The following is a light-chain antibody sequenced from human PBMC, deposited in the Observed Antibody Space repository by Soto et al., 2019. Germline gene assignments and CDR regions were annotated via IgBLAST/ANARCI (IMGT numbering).Light chain of an antibody. J-gene: IGKJ1*01. Sequence: DIVMTQSPDSLAVSLGERATIHCKYSQSILFTSDNKNYLAWYQQKSGQPPRLLIYWASTRESGVPDRFSGRGSGTDFSLTISSLEAEDVAVYYCQQHYTTPRTFGQGTKVEIK. CDR3: QQHYTTPRT. CDR2: WAS. V-gene: IGKV4-1*01. CDR1: QSILFTSDNKNY.